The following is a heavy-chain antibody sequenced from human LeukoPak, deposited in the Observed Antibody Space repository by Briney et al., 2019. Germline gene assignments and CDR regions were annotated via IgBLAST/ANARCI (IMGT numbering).Heavy chain of an antibody. CDR2: ISSDDGVT. V-gene: IGHV3-23*01. Sequence: PGGALRLSCAASGFIFSGYAMTWVRQAPGKGVEGVASISSDDGVTYYTDSVKGRFTISRDNSKNTLYLQMNRLRAEDTAVYYCARAFTILAAFDIWGQGTMVTVSS. D-gene: IGHD3-3*01. CDR1: GFIFSGYA. J-gene: IGHJ3*02. CDR3: ARAFTILAAFDI.